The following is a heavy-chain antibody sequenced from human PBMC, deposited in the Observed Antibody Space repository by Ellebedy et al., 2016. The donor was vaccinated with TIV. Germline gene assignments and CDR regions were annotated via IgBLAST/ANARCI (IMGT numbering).Heavy chain of an antibody. D-gene: IGHD6-6*01. Sequence: MPSETLSLTCTVSGGSISSYYWSWIRQPPGKGLEWIGYIYYSGSTNYNPSLKSRVTISVDPSKNQFSLKLSSVTAADTAVYYCAIGMESSSSGAEKVLFDYWGQGTLVTVSS. V-gene: IGHV4-59*01. J-gene: IGHJ4*02. CDR2: IYYSGST. CDR3: AIGMESSSSGAEKVLFDY. CDR1: GGSISSYY.